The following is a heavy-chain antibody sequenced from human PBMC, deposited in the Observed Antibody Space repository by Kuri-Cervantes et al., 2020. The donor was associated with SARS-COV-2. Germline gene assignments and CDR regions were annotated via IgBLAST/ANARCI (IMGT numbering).Heavy chain of an antibody. CDR1: GGSISSYY. D-gene: IGHD3-16*01. J-gene: IGHJ4*02. CDR3: ASTPYYDYVWGSPIYFVDY. CDR2: IYYSGST. Sequence: GSLRLSCTVSGGSISSYYWSWIRQPPGKGLEWIGYIYYSGSTNYNPSLKSRVTISVDTSKNQFSLKLSSVTAAATAVYYCASTPYYDYVWGSPIYFVDYWGQGTLVTVSS. V-gene: IGHV4-59*08.